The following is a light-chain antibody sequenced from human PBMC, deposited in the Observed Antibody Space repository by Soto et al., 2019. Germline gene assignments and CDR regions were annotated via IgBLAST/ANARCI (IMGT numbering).Light chain of an antibody. CDR3: QSYDSSLSGSVV. CDR1: SSNIGIGYD. Sequence: QSVLTQPPSVSWAPGQMVIISCTGSSSNIGIGYDVHWYQQLPGTAPRLLIFGNNNRPSGVPDRFSGSKSGTSASLAITGLQAEDEGHYYCQSYDSSLSGSVVFGGGTKLTVL. V-gene: IGLV1-40*01. J-gene: IGLJ2*01. CDR2: GNN.